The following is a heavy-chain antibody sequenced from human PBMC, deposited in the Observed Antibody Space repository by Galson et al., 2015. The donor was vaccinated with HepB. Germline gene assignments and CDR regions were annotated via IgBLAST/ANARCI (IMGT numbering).Heavy chain of an antibody. D-gene: IGHD7-27*01. CDR2: IYWNDDK. CDR3: AHSRQMGMNFNS. CDR1: GFSLSTSGVA. J-gene: IGHJ4*02. V-gene: IGHV2-5*01. Sequence: PALVTPTQTLTLTCTFSGFSLSTSGVAVGWIRQPPGKALEWLALIYWNDDKRYSPSLKNRLTITKDTSKSRVVLTMTNMDPVDTGTYYCAHSRQMGMNFNSWRQGTLVTVSS.